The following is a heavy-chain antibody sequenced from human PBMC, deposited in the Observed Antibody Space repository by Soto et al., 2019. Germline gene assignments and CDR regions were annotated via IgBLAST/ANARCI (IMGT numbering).Heavy chain of an antibody. V-gene: IGHV4-34*01. J-gene: IGHJ6*03. Sequence: SETLSLTCAVYGGSFSGYYWSWIRQPPGKGLEWIGEINHSGSTNYNPSLKSRVTISVDTSKNQFSLKLSSVTAADTAVYYCARGQSGGWNHYYYYMDVWGKGTTVTVSS. CDR1: GGSFSGYY. D-gene: IGHD1-1*01. CDR2: INHSGST. CDR3: ARGQSGGWNHYYYYMDV.